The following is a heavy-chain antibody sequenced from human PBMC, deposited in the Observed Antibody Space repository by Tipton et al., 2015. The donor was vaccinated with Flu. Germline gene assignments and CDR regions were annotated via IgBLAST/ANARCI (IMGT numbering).Heavy chain of an antibody. CDR3: ARVADQLLPQGGLYYYYYYMDV. J-gene: IGHJ6*03. V-gene: IGHV1-69*01. Sequence: QLVQSGAVVKKPGSSVKVSCKASGGTFSSYAISWVRQAPGQGLEWMGGIIPIFGTANYAQKFQGRVTITADESTSTAYMELSSLRSEDTAVYYCARVADQLLPQGGLYYYYYYMDVWGKGTTVTVSS. CDR2: IIPIFGTA. CDR1: GGTFSSYA. D-gene: IGHD2-2*01.